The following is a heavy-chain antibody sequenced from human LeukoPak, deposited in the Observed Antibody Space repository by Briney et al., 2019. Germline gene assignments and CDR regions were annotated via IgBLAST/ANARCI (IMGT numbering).Heavy chain of an antibody. CDR3: AKERNSTWLYCVDV. V-gene: IGHV1-8*01. CDR1: VYTFTSYD. Sequence: ASVKVSRKGSVYTFTSYDINWVRQAPGPGLEWIGWINPNSGNTGYAHKFQGRVTMTRNTSICTAYMELSSLSSEDTAVYYCAKERNSTWLYCVDVWGQGTTVTVSS. CDR2: INPNSGNT. D-gene: IGHD1-14*01. J-gene: IGHJ6*02.